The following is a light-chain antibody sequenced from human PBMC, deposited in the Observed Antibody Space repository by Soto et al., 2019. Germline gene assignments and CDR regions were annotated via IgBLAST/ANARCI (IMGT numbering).Light chain of an antibody. CDR2: DAS. Sequence: EIVMTQSPATLSVSPGERATLSCRASQNIDNKLVWYQQKPGQVPRLLIYDASTRATGIPARFSGSGSGTEFTLTISSLQSEDCAIYYCQQYRTWPISFGGGTKVDIK. CDR3: QQYRTWPIS. V-gene: IGKV3-15*01. CDR1: QNIDNK. J-gene: IGKJ4*01.